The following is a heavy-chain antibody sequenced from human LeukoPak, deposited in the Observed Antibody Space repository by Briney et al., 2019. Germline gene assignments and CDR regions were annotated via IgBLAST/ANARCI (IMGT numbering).Heavy chain of an antibody. J-gene: IGHJ4*02. CDR3: ELLWFGELVPRDDY. Sequence: YPGGSLRLSCAASGFTSSTYAMSWVRLAPGKGLEWVSGISGSGGSTYYADSVKGRFTSSRDNSNNTLYVQMNSLRAEDTAVYYCELLWFGELVPRDDYWGQGTLVTVSS. CDR1: GFTSSTYA. V-gene: IGHV3-23*01. CDR2: ISGSGGST. D-gene: IGHD3-10*01.